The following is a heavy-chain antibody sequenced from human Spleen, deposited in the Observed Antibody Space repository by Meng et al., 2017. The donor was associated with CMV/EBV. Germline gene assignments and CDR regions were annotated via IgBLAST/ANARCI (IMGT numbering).Heavy chain of an antibody. Sequence: TGYYNHNVRQPPGQRLEWMGWINPHSGSQHDAQNCLGRVTMTSDTSTSTAYLVLRNVRSDDTAVDYCARAEPTFDHESSANYTPNIDYWGQGTLVTVSS. CDR2: INPHSGSQ. V-gene: IGHV1-2*02. CDR1: TGYY. J-gene: IGHJ4*02. D-gene: IGHD3-16*01. CDR3: ARAEPTFDHESSANYTPNIDY.